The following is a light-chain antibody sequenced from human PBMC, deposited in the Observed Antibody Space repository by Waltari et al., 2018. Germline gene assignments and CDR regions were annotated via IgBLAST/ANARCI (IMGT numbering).Light chain of an antibody. V-gene: IGKV3-20*01. CDR1: QSLSIY. Sequence: IVLTQSPGTLSLSPGERANLSCRASQSLSIYLAWYQQKPGRAPGLLIYHATSRATGVPDRFSGSGSGTDFSLTISRLEPEDFAVYYCQHYVSLPVTFGQGTKVEIK. J-gene: IGKJ1*01. CDR2: HAT. CDR3: QHYVSLPVT.